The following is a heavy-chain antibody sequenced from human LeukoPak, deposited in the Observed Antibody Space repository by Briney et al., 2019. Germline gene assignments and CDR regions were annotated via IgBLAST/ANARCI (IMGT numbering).Heavy chain of an antibody. CDR3: ARDYEEAADY. J-gene: IGHJ4*02. V-gene: IGHV1-18*04. Sequence: ASVKVSCKASGYTFTGYYMHWVRQAPGQGLEWMGWISAYNGNTNYAQKLQGRVTMTTDTSTGTAYMELRSLRSDDTAVYYCARDYEEAADYWGQGTLVTVSS. CDR2: ISAYNGNT. D-gene: IGHD3-3*01. CDR1: GYTFTGYY.